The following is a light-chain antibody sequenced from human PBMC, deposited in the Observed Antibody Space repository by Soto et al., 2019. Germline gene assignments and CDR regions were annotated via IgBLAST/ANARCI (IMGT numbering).Light chain of an antibody. Sequence: QSVLTQPPSASGSPGQSVTISCTGTKNDVGFYDFVSWYQHHPGKAPRLIIYEVVQRPSGVPDRFSGSKSGNTASLTVSGLQAADEADDFCKSYAGSNTYVFGSGTKLTVL. CDR3: KSYAGSNTYV. CDR1: KNDVGFYDF. CDR2: EVV. V-gene: IGLV2-8*01. J-gene: IGLJ1*01.